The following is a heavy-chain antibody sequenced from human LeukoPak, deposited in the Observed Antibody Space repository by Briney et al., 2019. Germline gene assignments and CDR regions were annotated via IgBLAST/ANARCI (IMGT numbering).Heavy chain of an antibody. CDR1: GGSISSYY. CDR2: IYYSGST. D-gene: IGHD5-18*01. CDR3: ARMVGYGYAPDWYYFDY. J-gene: IGHJ4*02. V-gene: IGHV4-59*01. Sequence: PSETLSLTCTVSGGSISSYYWSWLRQPPGKGLEWIGYIYYSGSTNYNPSLKSRVTISVDTSKNQFSLTLSSVTAADTAVYYCARMVGYGYAPDWYYFDYWGQGTLVTVSS.